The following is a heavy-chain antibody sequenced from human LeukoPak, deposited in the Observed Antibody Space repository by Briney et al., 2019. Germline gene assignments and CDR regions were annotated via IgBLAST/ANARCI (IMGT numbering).Heavy chain of an antibody. CDR2: MNPNSGNT. J-gene: IGHJ5*02. CDR3: ARARGVVVVAATRMSRWFDP. Sequence: ASVKVSCKASGYTFTSYDINWVRQATGQGLEWMGWMNPNSGNTGYAQKFQGRVTMTRNTSISTAYMELGSLRSEDTAVYYCARARGVVVVAATRMSRWFDPWGQGTLVTVSS. D-gene: IGHD2-15*01. V-gene: IGHV1-8*01. CDR1: GYTFTSYD.